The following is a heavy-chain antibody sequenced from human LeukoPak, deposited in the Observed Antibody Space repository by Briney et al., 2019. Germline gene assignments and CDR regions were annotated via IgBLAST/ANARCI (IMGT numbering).Heavy chain of an antibody. D-gene: IGHD2-15*01. V-gene: IGHV3-49*04. Sequence: PGGSLRLSCTASGFTFGDYAMTWVRQAPGKGLEWVGFITSKAYGGTTEYAASVKGRFTISRDDSTSIAYLQVNSLKTEDTAVYYCTRMIYCSGGSCSFDYWGQGTLVTVSS. CDR1: GFTFGDYA. CDR3: TRMIYCSGGSCSFDY. CDR2: ITSKAYGGTT. J-gene: IGHJ4*02.